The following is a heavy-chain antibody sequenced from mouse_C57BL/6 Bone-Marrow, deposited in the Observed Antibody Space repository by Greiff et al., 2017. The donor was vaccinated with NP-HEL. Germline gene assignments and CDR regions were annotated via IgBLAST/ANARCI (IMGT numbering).Heavy chain of an antibody. D-gene: IGHD2-2*01. J-gene: IGHJ3*01. Sequence: VQLQQPGAELVRPGTSVKLSCKASGYTFTSYWMHWVKQRPGQGLEWIGVIDPSDSYTNYNQKFKGKATLTVDTSSSTAYMQLSSLTSEDSAVYYCARGSTMVKWFAYWGQGRLVTVSA. CDR3: ARGSTMVKWFAY. CDR1: GYTFTSYW. CDR2: IDPSDSYT. V-gene: IGHV1-59*01.